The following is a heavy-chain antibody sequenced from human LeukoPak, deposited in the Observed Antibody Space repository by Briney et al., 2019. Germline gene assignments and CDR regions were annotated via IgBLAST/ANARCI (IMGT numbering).Heavy chain of an antibody. CDR1: GYTLTELS. CDR2: FEPEDGET. D-gene: IGHD6-13*01. J-gene: IGHJ4*02. CDR3: ATYSRASSSWQTLAY. V-gene: IGHV1-24*01. Sequence: ASVKLSCRVSGYTLTELSMHWVRQAPGKGLEWMGGFEPEDGETIYAQKFQGRVTMTEDTSTDTAYMELSSLRSEDTAVYYCATYSRASSSWQTLAYWGQGTLVTVSS.